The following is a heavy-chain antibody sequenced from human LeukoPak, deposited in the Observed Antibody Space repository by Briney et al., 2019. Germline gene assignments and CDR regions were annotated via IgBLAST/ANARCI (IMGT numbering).Heavy chain of an antibody. J-gene: IGHJ3*02. CDR1: GGTFSSYA. Sequence: SVKVSCRASGGTFSSYAISWVRQAPGQGLEWMGRIIPIFGTANYAQKFQGRVTITTDESTSTAYMELSSLRSEDTAVYYCARGRNYGDYDAFDIWGQGTMVTVSS. D-gene: IGHD4-17*01. V-gene: IGHV1-69*05. CDR2: IIPIFGTA. CDR3: ARGRNYGDYDAFDI.